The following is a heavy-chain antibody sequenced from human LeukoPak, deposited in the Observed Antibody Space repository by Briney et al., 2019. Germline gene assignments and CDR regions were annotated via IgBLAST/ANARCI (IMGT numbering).Heavy chain of an antibody. V-gene: IGHV1-18*01. CDR1: GYTFTSYG. D-gene: IGHD6-19*01. J-gene: IGHJ3*02. CDR2: ISAYNGNT. Sequence: ASVKVSCKASGYTFTSYGISWVRQAPGQGLEWMGWISAYNGNTNYAQKLQGRVTMTTDTSTSTAYMELSSLRSEDTAVYYCARAPDSSGWYFVSAFDIWGQGTMVTVSS. CDR3: ARAPDSSGWYFVSAFDI.